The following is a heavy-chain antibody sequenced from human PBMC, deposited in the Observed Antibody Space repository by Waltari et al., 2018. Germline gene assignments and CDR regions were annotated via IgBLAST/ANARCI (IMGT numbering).Heavy chain of an antibody. CDR1: GFTFSSYD. CDR3: ARAPTGEHFDY. D-gene: IGHD7-27*01. CDR2: TGIAGDT. J-gene: IGHJ4*02. V-gene: IGHV3-13*01. Sequence: EVQLVESGGGLVQPGGSLRLSWAASGFTFSSYDMHWFRQTTRKGLEWVSVTGIAGDTYYSGSVKGRFTISRESAKNSLYLQMNSLRAGDTAVYYCARAPTGEHFDYWGQGTLVTVSS.